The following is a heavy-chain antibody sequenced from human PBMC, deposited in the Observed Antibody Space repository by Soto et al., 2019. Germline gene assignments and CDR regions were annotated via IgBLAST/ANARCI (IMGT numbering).Heavy chain of an antibody. CDR1: GDSVSSNSAG. CDR2: THYRSKWYY. Sequence: PSPTLSLTCAITGDSVSSNSAGWSWVRQSPSRGLEWLGRTHYRSKWYYEYAVSVRGRITINPDTSKNQYSLQLNSVTPEDTAVYFCARGEQYSGRIFDYWGQGTLVTVSS. V-gene: IGHV6-1*01. D-gene: IGHD1-26*01. CDR3: ARGEQYSGRIFDY. J-gene: IGHJ4*01.